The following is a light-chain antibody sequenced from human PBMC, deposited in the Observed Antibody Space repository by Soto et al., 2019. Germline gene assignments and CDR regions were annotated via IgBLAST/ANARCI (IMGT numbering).Light chain of an antibody. CDR2: GAS. CDR3: QQYDSVFT. CDR1: ESVDTN. Sequence: EIVMTQSPGTLSVSPGERAALSCRASESVDTNVAWYQQKPGQAPRLLIYGASTRATGVPAKFSGSGSGTEFTLTISSLQAEDIATYFCQQYDSVFTFGQGTRVEIK. V-gene: IGKV3-15*01. J-gene: IGKJ5*01.